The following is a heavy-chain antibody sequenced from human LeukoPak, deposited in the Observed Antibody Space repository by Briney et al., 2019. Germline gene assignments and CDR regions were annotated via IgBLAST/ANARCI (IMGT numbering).Heavy chain of an antibody. CDR2: IYYTGST. V-gene: IGHV4-59*01. Sequence: SETLSLTCTVSGGSISTYYWSWIRQPPGKGLEWIGYIYYTGSTNYNPSLKSRVTISVDTSKNQFSLKLSSVTAADTAVYYCARDRGDGYDYFWDYWGQGTLVTVSS. J-gene: IGHJ4*02. D-gene: IGHD5-12*01. CDR1: GGSISTYY. CDR3: ARDRGDGYDYFWDY.